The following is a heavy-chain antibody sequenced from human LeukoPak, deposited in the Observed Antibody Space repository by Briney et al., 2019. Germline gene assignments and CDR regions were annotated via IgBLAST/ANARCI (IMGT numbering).Heavy chain of an antibody. CDR1: GDSINSSGYY. J-gene: IGHJ4*02. V-gene: IGHV4-31*03. CDR2: IYFSGSA. Sequence: SETLSLTCTVSGDSINSSGYYWSWIRQHPGKGLEWIGYIYFSGSAYYNPSLKSRVSISVDTSKNQFSLKLSAVTAADTAMYYCARNSDTSGYYFDYWGQGTLVTVSS. CDR3: ARNSDTSGYYFDY. D-gene: IGHD3-22*01.